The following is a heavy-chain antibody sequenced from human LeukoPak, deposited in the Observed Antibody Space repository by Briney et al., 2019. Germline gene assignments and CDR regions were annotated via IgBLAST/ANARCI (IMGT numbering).Heavy chain of an antibody. D-gene: IGHD3-10*02. V-gene: IGHV3-48*03. CDR2: ISSSGSTI. J-gene: IGHJ6*04. Sequence: GGSLRLFCAASGFTFSSYEMNWVRQAPGKGLEWVSYISSSGSTIYYADSVKGRFTISRDNAKNSLYLQMNSLRAEDTAVYYCAGLGITMIGGVWGKGTTVTISS. CDR3: AGLGITMIGGV. CDR1: GFTFSSYE.